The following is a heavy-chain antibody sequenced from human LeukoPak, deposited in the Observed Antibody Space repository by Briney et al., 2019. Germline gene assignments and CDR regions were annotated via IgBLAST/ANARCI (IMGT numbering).Heavy chain of an antibody. J-gene: IGHJ5*02. V-gene: IGHV5-51*01. CDR3: ARHRAIGVRGVPWVGPNWFDP. D-gene: IGHD3-10*01. CDR2: IYPGDSDT. Sequence: GESLKISCKGSEYSFTSYWIGWVRQMPGKGLEWMGIIYPGDSDTRYSPSFQGQVTISADKSISTAYLQWSSLKASDTAMYYCARHRAIGVRGVPWVGPNWFDPWGQGTLVTVSS. CDR1: EYSFTSYW.